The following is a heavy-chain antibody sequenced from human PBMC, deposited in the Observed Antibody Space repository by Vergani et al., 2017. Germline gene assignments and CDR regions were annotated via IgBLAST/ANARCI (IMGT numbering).Heavy chain of an antibody. CDR3: ARVGYYGSGSYYRAPYDY. Sequence: QVQLVESGGGVVQPGRSLRLSCAASGFTFSSYAMHWVRQAPGKGLEWVAVISYDGSNKYYADSVKGRFTISRDNSKNTLYLQMNSLRAEDTAVYYCARVGYYGSGSYYRAPYDYWGQVTLVTVSS. CDR1: GFTFSSYA. V-gene: IGHV3-30-3*01. J-gene: IGHJ4*02. CDR2: ISYDGSNK. D-gene: IGHD3-10*01.